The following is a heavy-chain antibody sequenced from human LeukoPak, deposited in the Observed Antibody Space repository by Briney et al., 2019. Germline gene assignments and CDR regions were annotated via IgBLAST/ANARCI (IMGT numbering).Heavy chain of an antibody. Sequence: PGGSLRLSCAASGFTFSSYALSWVRQAPGKVLEWVSGLSGSGGSTYYADSVKGRFTISRDNSKTTLYLQMNSLRAEDTDVYYCAKVGSFSPAHPNFDYWGQGTLVTVSS. CDR3: AKVGSFSPAHPNFDY. V-gene: IGHV3-23*01. J-gene: IGHJ4*02. CDR2: LSGSGGST. CDR1: GFTFSSYA. D-gene: IGHD1-26*01.